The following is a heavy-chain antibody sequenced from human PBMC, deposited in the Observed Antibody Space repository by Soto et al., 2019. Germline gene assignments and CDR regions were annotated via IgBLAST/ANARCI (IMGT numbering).Heavy chain of an antibody. D-gene: IGHD2-15*01. CDR1: GFTVNDYA. CDR2: ISGSGKSNT. V-gene: IGHV3-23*01. Sequence: GGFLRLSCAASGFTVNDYAMSWVRQAPGKGLEWVSAISGSGKSNTFYADSVKGRFTISRDNSENTLYLQMNGLRADDSAVYYCATRIAQSIYWGQGTLVTVSS. J-gene: IGHJ4*02. CDR3: ATRIAQSIY.